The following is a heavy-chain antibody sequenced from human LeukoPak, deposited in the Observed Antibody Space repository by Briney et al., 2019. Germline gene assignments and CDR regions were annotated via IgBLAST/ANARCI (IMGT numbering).Heavy chain of an antibody. CDR3: AKDLKYYDFWSGSDAFDI. CDR1: GFTFSXXX. Sequence: SGFTFSXXXXXWXRXAPGXXXXXXXXIRYDGSNKYYADSVKGRFTISRDNSKNTLYLQMNSLRAEDTAVYYCAKDLKYYDFWSGSDAFDIWGQGTMVTVSS. D-gene: IGHD3-3*01. V-gene: IGHV3-30*02. CDR2: IRYDGSNK. J-gene: IGHJ3*02.